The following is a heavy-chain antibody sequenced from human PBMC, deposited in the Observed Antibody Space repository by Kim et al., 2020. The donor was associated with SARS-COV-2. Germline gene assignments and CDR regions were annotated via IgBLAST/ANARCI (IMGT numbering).Heavy chain of an antibody. CDR3: ARGAIAVAGGFAY. Sequence: YHPSLKSRVTISVDTSKNQLSLKLSYVTAADTAVYYCARGAIAVAGGFAYWGQGTLVTVSS. J-gene: IGHJ4*02. D-gene: IGHD6-19*01. V-gene: IGHV4-39*07.